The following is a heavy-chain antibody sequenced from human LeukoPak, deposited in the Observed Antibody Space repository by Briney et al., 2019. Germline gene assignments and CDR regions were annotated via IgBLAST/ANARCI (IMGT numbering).Heavy chain of an antibody. Sequence: PSETLSLTCTVSGGSISSYYWSWIRQPPGKGLEWIGEINHSGSTNYNPSLKSRVTISVDTSKNQFSLKLSSVTAADTAVYYCARGVPYYYDSSGSYNWFDPWGQGTLVTVSS. V-gene: IGHV4-34*01. CDR1: GGSISSYY. J-gene: IGHJ5*02. D-gene: IGHD3-22*01. CDR3: ARGVPYYYDSSGSYNWFDP. CDR2: INHSGST.